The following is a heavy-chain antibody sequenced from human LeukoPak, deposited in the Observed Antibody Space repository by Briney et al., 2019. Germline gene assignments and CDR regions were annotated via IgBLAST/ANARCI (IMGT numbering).Heavy chain of an antibody. V-gene: IGHV1-2*02. CDR3: ARDMDYYDSSGYYPTYYMDV. CDR2: INPNSGGT. J-gene: IGHJ6*03. D-gene: IGHD3-22*01. Sequence: GASVKVSCKASGYTFTGYCMHWVRQAPGQGLEWMGWINPNSGGTNYAQKFQGRVTMTRDTSISTAYMELSRLRSDDTAVYYCARDMDYYDSSGYYPTYYMDVWGKGTTVTISS. CDR1: GYTFTGYC.